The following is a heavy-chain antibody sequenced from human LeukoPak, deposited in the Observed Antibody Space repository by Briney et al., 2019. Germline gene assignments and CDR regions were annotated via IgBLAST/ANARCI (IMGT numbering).Heavy chain of an antibody. J-gene: IGHJ4*02. CDR3: ARGGPDDNYDDFDY. V-gene: IGHV1-8*01. CDR2: VSPNSGNT. D-gene: IGHD4-11*01. Sequence: ASVKVSCNASGYTFTNHDINWVRQATGQGLEWMGWVSPNSGNTVYAQKVKGRVIMTMDPSMSTAYMELSSLLSEDTAVYYCARGGPDDNYDDFDYWGQGTLVTVAS. CDR1: GYTFTNHD.